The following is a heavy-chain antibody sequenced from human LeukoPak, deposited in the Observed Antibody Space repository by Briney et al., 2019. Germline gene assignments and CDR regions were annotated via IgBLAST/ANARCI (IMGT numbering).Heavy chain of an antibody. J-gene: IGHJ4*02. D-gene: IGHD2-21*02. V-gene: IGHV1-18*04. CDR2: INAYNGNT. CDR1: GYTFTSYG. Sequence: ASVKVSCKASGYTFTSYGISWVRQAPGQGLEWMGWINAYNGNTNYAQKLQGRVTMTTDTSTSTAYMELRRLRSDDTAVYYCARDDRPSVKHGDCADYWGQGTLVTVSS. CDR3: ARDDRPSVKHGDCADY.